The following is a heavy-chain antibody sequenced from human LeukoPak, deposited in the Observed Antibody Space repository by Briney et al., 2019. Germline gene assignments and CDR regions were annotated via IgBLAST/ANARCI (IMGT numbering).Heavy chain of an antibody. J-gene: IGHJ6*03. CDR3: AKRYSSGRGSYYYYMDV. V-gene: IGHV3-23*01. CDR2: VSNSGGNT. D-gene: IGHD6-19*01. Sequence: GGSLRLSCAASGFTFSSYGMTWVRQAPGKGLEWVSAVSNSGGNTYYADSVKGRFTISRDNSKNMLYLQMDSLRAEDTAVYYCAKRYSSGRGSYYYYMDVWGKGTTVTVSS. CDR1: GFTFSSYG.